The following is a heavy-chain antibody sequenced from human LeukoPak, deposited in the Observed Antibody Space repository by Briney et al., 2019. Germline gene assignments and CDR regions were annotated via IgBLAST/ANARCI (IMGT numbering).Heavy chain of an antibody. CDR2: IRGSGGST. D-gene: IGHD3-3*01. J-gene: IGHJ4*02. CDR3: AKARVRTYYDFWSGRYYFDY. CDR1: GFTFSSYA. V-gene: IGHV3-23*01. Sequence: GGSLRFSCAAAGFTFSSYAMSWVRQAPGKGLEWVSAIRGSGGSTYYADSVKGRFTISRDNSKNTLYLQMNSLRAEDTAVYFCAKARVRTYYDFWSGRYYFDYWGQGILVTLSS.